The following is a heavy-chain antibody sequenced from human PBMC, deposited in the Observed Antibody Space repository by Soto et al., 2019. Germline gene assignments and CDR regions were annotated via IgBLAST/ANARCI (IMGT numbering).Heavy chain of an antibody. CDR2: ISAYNDYT. V-gene: IGHV1-18*01. Sequence: QVRLVQSAAEVKKPGASVKVSCKASGYTFIRYGITWVRQAPGQGLEWMGWISAYNDYTNYAQKLQGRDTMTTDTSTSTVYMELRSMRSDDTAVYYCARGGYYDKVWGKMNYYGLDVWGQGTTVTVSS. D-gene: IGHD3-16*01. CDR1: GYTFIRYG. J-gene: IGHJ6*02. CDR3: ARGGYYDKVWGKMNYYGLDV.